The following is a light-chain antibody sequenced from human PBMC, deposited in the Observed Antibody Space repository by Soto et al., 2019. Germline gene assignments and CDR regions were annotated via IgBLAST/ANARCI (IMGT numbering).Light chain of an antibody. V-gene: IGLV2-23*01. CDR1: SSDVGSYNL. Sequence: QSALTQPASVSGSPGQSITISCTGTSSDVGSYNLVSWYQQHPGKAPKLMIYEGNKRPSGVSNRFSGSKSGNTASLTISGLQAEDEADYYCCSYAGSSTSVFGTGTKLTVL. CDR2: EGN. J-gene: IGLJ1*01. CDR3: CSYAGSSTSV.